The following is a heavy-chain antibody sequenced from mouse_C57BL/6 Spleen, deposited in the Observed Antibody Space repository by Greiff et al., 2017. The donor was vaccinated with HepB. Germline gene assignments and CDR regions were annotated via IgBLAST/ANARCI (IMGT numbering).Heavy chain of an antibody. CDR2: INPNNGGT. D-gene: IGHD3-3*01. J-gene: IGHJ4*01. Sequence: EVKLQQSGPELVKPGASVKISCKASGYTFTDYYMNWVKQSHGKSLEWIGDINPNNGGTSYNQKFKGKATLIVDKSSSTAYMELRSLTSEDSAVYYCARRGRMDYWGQGTSVTVSS. CDR3: ARRGRMDY. V-gene: IGHV1-26*01. CDR1: GYTFTDYY.